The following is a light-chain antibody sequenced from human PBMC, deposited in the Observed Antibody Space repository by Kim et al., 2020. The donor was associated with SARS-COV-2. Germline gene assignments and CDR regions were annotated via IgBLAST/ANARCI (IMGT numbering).Light chain of an antibody. J-gene: IGKJ1*01. CDR3: QQYNKWPPWT. CDR2: GAS. V-gene: IGKV3-15*01. CDR1: QSGSSD. Sequence: SSGERAAPSCRASQSGSSDLAAYQQKPGQAPRLLIYGASTRATGSPARFSGSGSGTEFTLTISSLQSEDFAVYYCQQYNKWPPWTFGQGTKVDIK.